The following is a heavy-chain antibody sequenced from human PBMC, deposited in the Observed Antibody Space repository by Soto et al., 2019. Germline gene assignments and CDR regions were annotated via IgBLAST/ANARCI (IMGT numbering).Heavy chain of an antibody. Sequence: GASVKVSCKASGYTFTSYDINWVRQATGQGLEWMGWMNPNSGKTGYAQKFQGRVTMTRNTSITTAYMELSSLRSEDTAVYYCARGPEDIVARLYYYYYMDVWGKGTTVTVSS. J-gene: IGHJ6*03. CDR1: GYTFTSYD. D-gene: IGHD6-6*01. V-gene: IGHV1-8*01. CDR2: MNPNSGKT. CDR3: ARGPEDIVARLYYYYYMDV.